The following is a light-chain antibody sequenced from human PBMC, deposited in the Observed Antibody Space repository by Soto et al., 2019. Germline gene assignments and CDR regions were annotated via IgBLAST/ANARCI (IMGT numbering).Light chain of an antibody. CDR1: QSVSSN. V-gene: IGKV3-15*01. CDR2: GAS. CDR3: QQYNPRGPPTLYT. J-gene: IGKJ2*01. Sequence: EIVMTQSPATLSVSPGERATLSCRASQSVSSNLAWYQQKPGQAPRLLIYGASTRATGIPARFSGSGSGTEFTLTISSLQSEDFAVYYCQQYNPRGPPTLYTFGQGTKLEIK.